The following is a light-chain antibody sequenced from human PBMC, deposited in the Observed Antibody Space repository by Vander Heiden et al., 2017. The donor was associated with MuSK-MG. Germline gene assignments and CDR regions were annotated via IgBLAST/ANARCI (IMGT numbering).Light chain of an antibody. CDR1: QTVLYGPIQKNC. J-gene: IGKJ5*01. Sequence: DIVMTQSPDSLAVSLGERATINCQPSQTVLYGPIQKNCLAWYQQKPGQPPKLLIHWASSRISGVPDRFSGSGSGTDFALTISSRQAEDVAVYYCQQYCSTPSITFGQGTRLEIK. V-gene: IGKV4-1*01. CDR2: WAS. CDR3: QQYCSTPSIT.